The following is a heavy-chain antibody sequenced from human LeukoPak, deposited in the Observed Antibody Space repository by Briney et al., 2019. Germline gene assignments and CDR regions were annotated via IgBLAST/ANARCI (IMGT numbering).Heavy chain of an antibody. CDR1: GFSFSDYY. CDR3: ARDRSNSYFDY. Sequence: GGSLRLSCAASGFSFSDYYMTWIRQAPGKGLECISFISNSGGSIYYADSVKGRFTISRDNTKKSLYLQMNSLRAEDTAVYYCARDRSNSYFDYWGQGALVTVSS. D-gene: IGHD4-23*01. J-gene: IGHJ4*02. V-gene: IGHV3-11*04. CDR2: ISNSGGSI.